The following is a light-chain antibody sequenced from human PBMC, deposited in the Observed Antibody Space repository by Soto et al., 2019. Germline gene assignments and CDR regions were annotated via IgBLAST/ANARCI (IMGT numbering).Light chain of an antibody. Sequence: QSVLTQPASVSGSPGQSITVSCTGTSSDVGGYNFVSWYQQHPGKAPKLMIYEVSNRPSGVSNRFSGSKSGNTASLTISGLQPEDDADYYCNSYTSSGYVFGAGTKVTVL. CDR3: NSYTSSGYV. CDR2: EVS. CDR1: SSDVGGYNF. J-gene: IGLJ1*01. V-gene: IGLV2-14*01.